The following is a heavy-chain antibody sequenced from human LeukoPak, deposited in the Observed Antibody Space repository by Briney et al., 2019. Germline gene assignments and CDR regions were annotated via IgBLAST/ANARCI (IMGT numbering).Heavy chain of an antibody. D-gene: IGHD6-19*01. CDR2: IRYDGSNK. Sequence: PGGSLRLSCAASGFTFSSYGMHWVRQAPGKGLEWVAFIRYDGSNKYYADSVKGRFTISRDNSKNTLYLQMNSLRAEDTAVYYCAKPRGAVAGLAYWGQGTLVTVSS. CDR1: GFTFSSYG. V-gene: IGHV3-30*02. J-gene: IGHJ4*02. CDR3: AKPRGAVAGLAY.